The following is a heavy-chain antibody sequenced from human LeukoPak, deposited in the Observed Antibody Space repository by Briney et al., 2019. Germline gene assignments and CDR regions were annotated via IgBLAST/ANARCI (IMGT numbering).Heavy chain of an antibody. Sequence: GGSLRLSCAASGFTFSSYWMSWVRQAPGKGLEWVVNIKQDGREKYYVDSVKGRFTISRDNAKNSLYLQMNSLRAEDTAVYYCAREPGGIELYYDSSGYPWYFDLWGRGTLVTVSS. CDR3: AREPGGIELYYDSSGYPWYFDL. CDR2: IKQDGREK. J-gene: IGHJ2*01. CDR1: GFTFSSYW. V-gene: IGHV3-7*01. D-gene: IGHD3-22*01.